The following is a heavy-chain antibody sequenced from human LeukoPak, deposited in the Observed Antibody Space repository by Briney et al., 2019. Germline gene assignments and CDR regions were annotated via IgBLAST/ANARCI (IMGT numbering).Heavy chain of an antibody. Sequence: GGSLRLSCAASGFSFSNYGMNWVRQAPGKGLEWVSGITGNGGTTYYADSVKGRFTISRDNAKNSLYLQMNSLRAEDTAVYYCARPIAVAAFDIWGQGTMVTVSS. V-gene: IGHV3-23*01. J-gene: IGHJ3*02. CDR2: ITGNGGTT. CDR1: GFSFSNYG. D-gene: IGHD6-19*01. CDR3: ARPIAVAAFDI.